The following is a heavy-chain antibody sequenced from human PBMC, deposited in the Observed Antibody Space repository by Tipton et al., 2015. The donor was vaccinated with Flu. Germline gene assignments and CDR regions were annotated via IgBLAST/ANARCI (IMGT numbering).Heavy chain of an antibody. CDR2: INHSGGT. D-gene: IGHD3-10*02. V-gene: IGHV4-39*02. J-gene: IGHJ4*02. CDR3: ARLSYYDVDLKNFYFDY. CDR1: SGSIRSTNYF. Sequence: LRLSCTVSSGSIRSTNYFCAWIRQAPGKGLEWIGEINHSGGTDYNPSLKSRVIISVDMSKNHFSLKLSSVTAADTAVYYCARLSYYDVDLKNFYFDYWGQGALVTVSS.